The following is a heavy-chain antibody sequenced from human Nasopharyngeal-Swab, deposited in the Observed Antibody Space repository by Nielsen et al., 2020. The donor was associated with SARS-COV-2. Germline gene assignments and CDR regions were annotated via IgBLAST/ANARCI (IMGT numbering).Heavy chain of an antibody. CDR3: ARDRVTPSPGYYYYGMDV. Sequence: GESLKISCAASGFTFSSYSMNWVRQAPGKGLEWVSYISSSSSTIYYADSVKGRFTISRDNAKNSLYLQMNSLRAEDTAVYYCARDRVTPSPGYYYYGMDVWGQGTTVTVSS. J-gene: IGHJ6*02. D-gene: IGHD1-14*01. V-gene: IGHV3-48*04. CDR1: GFTFSSYS. CDR2: ISSSSSTI.